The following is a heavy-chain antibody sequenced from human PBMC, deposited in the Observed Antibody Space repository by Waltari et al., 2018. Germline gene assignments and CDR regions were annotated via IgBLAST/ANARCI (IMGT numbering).Heavy chain of an antibody. J-gene: IGHJ3*02. CDR2: LDPEDGET. Sequence: QVQLVQSGAEVKKPGASVKVSCKASGYTFTSYYMHWVRQAPGEGLEWMGTLDPEDGETIFAQKFQGRATMTEDTSTDTAYMELSGLRSEDTALYYCATSNFGTIRDGFDIWGQGTLVTVSS. CDR1: GYTFTSYY. D-gene: IGHD3-10*01. V-gene: IGHV1-24*01. CDR3: ATSNFGTIRDGFDI.